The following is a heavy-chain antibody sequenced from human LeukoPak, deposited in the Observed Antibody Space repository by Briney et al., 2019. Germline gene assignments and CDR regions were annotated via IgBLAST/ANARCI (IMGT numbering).Heavy chain of an antibody. CDR3: ASPLDSSGYYLGY. Sequence: GRSLRLSCAASGSTFSNYGMHWVRQAPGKGLEWVAVIWYDGSNKYYADSVKGRFTISRDNSKNTLYLQINSLRAEDTAVYYCASPLDSSGYYLGYWGQGTLVTVSS. CDR1: GSTFSNYG. V-gene: IGHV3-33*01. D-gene: IGHD3-22*01. CDR2: IWYDGSNK. J-gene: IGHJ4*02.